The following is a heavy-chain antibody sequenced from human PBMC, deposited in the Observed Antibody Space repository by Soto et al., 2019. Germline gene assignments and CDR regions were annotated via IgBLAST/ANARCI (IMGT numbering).Heavy chain of an antibody. V-gene: IGHV4-59*01. J-gene: IGHJ4*02. Sequence: SETLSLTCTVSGGSISSYYWSWIRQPPGKGLEWIGYIYYSGSTNYNPSLKSRVTISVDTSKNQFSLKLSSVTAADTAVYYCATISAMGSDYWGQGTLVTVSS. CDR2: IYYSGST. CDR1: GGSISSYY. CDR3: ATISAMGSDY. D-gene: IGHD5-18*01.